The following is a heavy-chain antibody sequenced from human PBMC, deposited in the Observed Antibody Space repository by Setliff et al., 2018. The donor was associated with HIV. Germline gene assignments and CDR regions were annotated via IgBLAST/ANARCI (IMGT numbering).Heavy chain of an antibody. CDR3: ARGVFDY. CDR1: GFTFSAYY. J-gene: IGHJ4*02. V-gene: IGHV3-11*01. Sequence: GGSLRLSCAASGFTFSAYYMSWVRQAPGKGLEWVAYISGSGSTIYYPDSMKGRFTISRDNSKNTLYLQMNSLRAEDTAVYYCARGVFDYWGQGALVTVSS. CDR2: ISGSGSTI.